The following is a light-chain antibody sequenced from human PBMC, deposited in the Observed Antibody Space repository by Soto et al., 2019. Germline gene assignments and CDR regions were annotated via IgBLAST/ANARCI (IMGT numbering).Light chain of an antibody. V-gene: IGKV2-30*01. Sequence: DVVMTQSPLSLPVTLGQPASISCWSSHSLVYSDGNAYLSWFQQRPGQSPRRLIYKASNRDSGVPDRFSGSGSGTDFTLQINRVEAEDVGIYYCMQGTHWPPTFGRGTRVEIK. CDR2: KAS. CDR1: HSLVYSDGNAY. CDR3: MQGTHWPPT. J-gene: IGKJ1*01.